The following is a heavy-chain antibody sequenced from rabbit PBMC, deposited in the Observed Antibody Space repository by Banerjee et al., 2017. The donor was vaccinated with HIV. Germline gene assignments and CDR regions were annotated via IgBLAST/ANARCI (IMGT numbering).Heavy chain of an antibody. CDR3: ARDYITGDVTYVDALSL. CDR2: IYTSSGGT. V-gene: IGHV1S40*01. Sequence: QQLVESGGGLVKPGASLTLTCKASGFSFSSGYDMCWVRQAPGKGLEWIACIYTSSGGTWYATWAKGRFTISKTSSTTVTLQMTSLTAADTATYFCARDYITGDVTYVDALSLWGPGTLVTVS. D-gene: IGHD7-1*01. J-gene: IGHJ4*01. CDR1: GFSFSSGYD.